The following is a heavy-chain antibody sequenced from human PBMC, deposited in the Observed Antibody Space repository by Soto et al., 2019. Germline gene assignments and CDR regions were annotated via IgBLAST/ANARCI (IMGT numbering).Heavy chain of an antibody. CDR2: INHSGST. CDR3: ARGEYYYDSSGYYGAGPNWFDP. CDR1: GGSFSGYY. J-gene: IGHJ5*02. V-gene: IGHV4-34*01. D-gene: IGHD3-22*01. Sequence: SETLSLTCAVYGGSFSGYYWSWIRQPPGKGLEWIGEINHSGSTNYNPSLKSRVTISVDTSKNQFSLKLSSVTAADTAVYYCARGEYYYDSSGYYGAGPNWFDPWGQGTLVTV.